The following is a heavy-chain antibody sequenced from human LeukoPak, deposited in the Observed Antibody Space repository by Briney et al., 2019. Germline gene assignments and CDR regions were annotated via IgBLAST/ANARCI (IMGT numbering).Heavy chain of an antibody. J-gene: IGHJ5*02. CDR2: ISSSSSYI. CDR3: ARGAYYDFWSGYSQVNWFDP. Sequence: PGGSLRLSCAASGFAFSTYSMNWVRQAPGKGLEWVSSISSSSSYIYYADSVKGRFTISRDNAKNSLYLQMNSLRAEDTAVYYCARGAYYDFWSGYSQVNWFDPWSQGTLVTVSS. D-gene: IGHD3-3*01. V-gene: IGHV3-21*01. CDR1: GFAFSTYS.